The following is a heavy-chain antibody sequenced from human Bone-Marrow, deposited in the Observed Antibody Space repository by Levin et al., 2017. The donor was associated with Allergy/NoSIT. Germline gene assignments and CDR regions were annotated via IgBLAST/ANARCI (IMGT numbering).Heavy chain of an antibody. CDR2: IIPIFGTA. J-gene: IGHJ3*02. D-gene: IGHD2-15*01. V-gene: IGHV1-69*06. Sequence: SVKVSCKASGGTFSSYAISWVRQAPGQGLEWMGGIIPIFGTANYAQKFQGRVTITADKSTSTAYMELSSLRSEDTAVYYCARVGYCSGGSCWDAFDIWGQGTMVTVSS. CDR3: ARVGYCSGGSCWDAFDI. CDR1: GGTFSSYA.